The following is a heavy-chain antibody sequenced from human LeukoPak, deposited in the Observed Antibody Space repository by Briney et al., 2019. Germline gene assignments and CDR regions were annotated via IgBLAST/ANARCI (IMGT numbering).Heavy chain of an antibody. D-gene: IGHD6-13*01. Sequence: ASMKVSCKASGYTFTSYAMHWVRQAPGQRLEWMGWINAGNGNTKYSQEFQGRVTITRDTSASTAYRELSSLRSEDMAVYYCARDGAAAGDYWGQGTLVPVSS. CDR1: GYTFTSYA. CDR2: INAGNGNT. J-gene: IGHJ4*02. V-gene: IGHV1-3*03. CDR3: ARDGAAAGDY.